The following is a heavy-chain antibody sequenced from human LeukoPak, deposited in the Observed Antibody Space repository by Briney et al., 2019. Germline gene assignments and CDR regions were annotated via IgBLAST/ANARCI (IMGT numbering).Heavy chain of an antibody. J-gene: IGHJ4*02. CDR2: ISPLLGAS. V-gene: IGHV1-69*13. D-gene: IGHD3-9*01. CDR1: SDRFTGHY. CDR3: TAYDILTGFEY. Sequence: ASLKVYCKASSDRFTGHYMHWAPQAPGQWLELIGGISPLLGASNHIQKFQDRVTITADESASTAYMELSNLTSAVFFFKQKTAYDILTGFEYWGQGTLVTVSS.